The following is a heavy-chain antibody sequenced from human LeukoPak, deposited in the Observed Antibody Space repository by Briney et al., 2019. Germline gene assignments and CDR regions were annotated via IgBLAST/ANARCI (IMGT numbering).Heavy chain of an antibody. CDR1: GFTFSIYA. D-gene: IGHD3-10*01. CDR3: VKDSGVGDFDY. Sequence: PGGSLSLSCSASGFTFSIYAMQWVRHAPGEGLEYVTAISSNGGSTYYADSVKGRFTISRDNSKNTLYLQMSSLRAEGTAVYYCVKDSGVGDFDYWGQGTLVTVSS. V-gene: IGHV3-64D*06. J-gene: IGHJ4*02. CDR2: ISSNGGST.